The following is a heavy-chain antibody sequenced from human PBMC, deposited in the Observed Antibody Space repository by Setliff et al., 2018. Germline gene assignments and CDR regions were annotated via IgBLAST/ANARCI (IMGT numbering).Heavy chain of an antibody. CDR3: ARGPPGYNPYHWFDP. J-gene: IGHJ5*02. D-gene: IGHD5-12*01. CDR1: GYSISSYY. V-gene: IGHV4-4*07. CDR2: IYTSGST. Sequence: SETLSLTCTVSGYSISSYYWSWIRQPAGKGLEWIGRIYTSGSTNYNPSLKSRVTMSIDTSKNQFSLKLNSVTAADTAVYYCARGPPGYNPYHWFDPWGQGTLVTVSS.